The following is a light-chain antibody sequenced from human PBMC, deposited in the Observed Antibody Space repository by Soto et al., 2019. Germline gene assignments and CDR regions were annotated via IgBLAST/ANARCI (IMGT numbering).Light chain of an antibody. CDR1: QSVSSSY. V-gene: IGKV3-20*01. CDR2: GAS. J-gene: IGKJ1*01. Sequence: EIVLTQSPGTLSLSPGERATLSCRASQSVSSSYLAWYQQKPGQAPRLLIYGASSRATGVLDRVSGSGSGTDFTLTISRLEPEDFAVYYCQQYFTSPWTFGQGTKVEIK. CDR3: QQYFTSPWT.